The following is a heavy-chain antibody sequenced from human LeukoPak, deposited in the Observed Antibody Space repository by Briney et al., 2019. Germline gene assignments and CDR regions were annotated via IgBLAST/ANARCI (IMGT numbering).Heavy chain of an antibody. V-gene: IGHV4-61*02. CDR3: ARDLSGSKWDFNTAMVT. Sequence: SQTLSLTCTVSGGSISSGSYYWSWIRQPAGKGLEWIGRIYTSGSTNYNPSLKSRVTISVDTSKNQFSLKLSSVTAADTAVYYCARDLSGSKWDFNTAMVTWGQGTLVTVSS. CDR1: GGSISSGSYY. D-gene: IGHD5-18*01. CDR2: IYTSGST. J-gene: IGHJ5*02.